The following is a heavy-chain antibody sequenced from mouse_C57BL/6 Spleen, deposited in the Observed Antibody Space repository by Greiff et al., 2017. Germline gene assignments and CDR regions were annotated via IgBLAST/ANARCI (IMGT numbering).Heavy chain of an antibody. J-gene: IGHJ1*03. V-gene: IGHV6-3*01. CDR1: GFTFSNYW. CDR2: IRLKSDNYAT. D-gene: IGHD2-4*01. Sequence: EVMLVESGGGLVQPGGSMKLSCVASGFTFSNYWMNWVRQSPEKGLEWVAQIRLKSDNYATHYAESVKGRFTISRDDSKSSVYLQMNNLRAEDTGIYYCTNYDANWYFDVWGTGTTVTVSS. CDR3: TNYDANWYFDV.